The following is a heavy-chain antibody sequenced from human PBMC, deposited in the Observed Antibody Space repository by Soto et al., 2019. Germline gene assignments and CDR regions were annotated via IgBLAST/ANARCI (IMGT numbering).Heavy chain of an antibody. CDR3: ARRDYYDSTGYYTY. D-gene: IGHD3-22*01. J-gene: IGHJ4*02. V-gene: IGHV4-34*01. CDR2: VHHSGST. Sequence: SETLSLTCAVYGGSFSGYYWSWIRQPPGKGLEWIGEVHHSGSTNYNPSLKSRVTISVDKSKNQFSLKLSSVTAADTAMYYCARRDYYDSTGYYTYWGQGALVTVSS. CDR1: GGSFSGYY.